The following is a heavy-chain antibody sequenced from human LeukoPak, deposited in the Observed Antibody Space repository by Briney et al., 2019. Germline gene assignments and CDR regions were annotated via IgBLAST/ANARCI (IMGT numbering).Heavy chain of an antibody. V-gene: IGHV4-34*01. D-gene: IGHD2-15*01. CDR3: ARGGPSSAQRGGSCYGYYYYYYGMDV. CDR2: INHSGST. CDR1: GGSFSGYY. J-gene: IGHJ6*02. Sequence: SETLSLTCAVYGGSFSGYYWSWIRQPPGKGLEWIGEINHSGSTNYNPSPKSRVTISVDTSKNQFSLKLSSVTAADTAVYYCARGGPSSAQRGGSCYGYYYYYYGMDVWGQGTTVTVSS.